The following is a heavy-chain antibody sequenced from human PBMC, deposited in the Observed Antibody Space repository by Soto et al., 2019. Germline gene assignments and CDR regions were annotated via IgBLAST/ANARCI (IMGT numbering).Heavy chain of an antibody. V-gene: IGHV4-61*01. CDR2: IYYSGST. CDR1: GGSVSSGSYY. D-gene: IGHD3-10*01. CDR3: ARSGYYYGSGNYFDY. J-gene: IGHJ4*02. Sequence: SETLSLTCTVSGGSVSSGSYYWSWIRQPPGKGLEWIGYIYYSGSTNYNPSLKSRVTISVDTSKNQFSLKLSSVTAADTAVYYCARSGYYYGSGNYFDYWGQGTLVTVSS.